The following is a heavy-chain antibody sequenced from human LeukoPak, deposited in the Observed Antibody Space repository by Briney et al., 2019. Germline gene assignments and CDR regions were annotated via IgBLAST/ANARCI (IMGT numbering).Heavy chain of an antibody. CDR3: ATGYFDWLYNFDY. CDR1: GFTVSSNY. Sequence: PGGSLRLSCAASGFTVSSNYMSWVRQAPGKGLEWVSVIYSGGSTYYADSVKGRFTISRDNSKNTLYLQMNSLRAEDTAVYYCATGYFDWLYNFDYWGQGTLVTVSS. J-gene: IGHJ4*02. V-gene: IGHV3-66*01. D-gene: IGHD3-9*01. CDR2: IYSGGST.